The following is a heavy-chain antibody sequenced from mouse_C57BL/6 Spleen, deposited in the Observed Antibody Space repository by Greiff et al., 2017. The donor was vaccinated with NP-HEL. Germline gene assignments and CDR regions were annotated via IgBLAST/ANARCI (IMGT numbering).Heavy chain of an antibody. Sequence: VQLQQSGPELVKPGASVKISCKASGYAFSSSWMNWVKQRPGKGLEWIGRIYPGDGDTNYNGKFKGKATLTADKSSSTAYMQLSSLTSEDSAVYFCAPNFAWFAYWGQGTLVTVSA. CDR1: GYAFSSSW. CDR2: IYPGDGDT. CDR3: APNFAWFAY. V-gene: IGHV1-82*01. J-gene: IGHJ3*01.